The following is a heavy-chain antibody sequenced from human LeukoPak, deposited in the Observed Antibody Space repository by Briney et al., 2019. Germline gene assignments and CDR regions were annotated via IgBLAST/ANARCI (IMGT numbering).Heavy chain of an antibody. D-gene: IGHD6-13*01. Sequence: GGSLRLSCAASGFTFSNYGMHWVRQAPGKGLEWVALIWYDGSNKYYADSVKGRFTISRDNSQSTVDLQMNSLRVEDTAVYYCARAGLGASADIWGPGTLVTVSS. CDR1: GFTFSNYG. CDR3: ARAGLGASADI. J-gene: IGHJ4*02. V-gene: IGHV3-33*01. CDR2: IWYDGSNK.